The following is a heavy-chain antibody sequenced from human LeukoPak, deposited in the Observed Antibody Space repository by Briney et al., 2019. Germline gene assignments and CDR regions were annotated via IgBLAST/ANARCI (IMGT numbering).Heavy chain of an antibody. CDR1: GGSISSYY. CDR3: ARETSSDYYYYMDV. CDR2: IYTSGST. J-gene: IGHJ6*03. D-gene: IGHD2-2*01. Sequence: SETLSLTCTVSGGSISSYYWSWIRQPAGKGLEWIGRIYTSGSTNYNPSLKSRVTMSVDTSKNQFPLKLSSVTAADTAVYYCARETSSDYYYYMDVWGKGTTVTVSS. V-gene: IGHV4-4*07.